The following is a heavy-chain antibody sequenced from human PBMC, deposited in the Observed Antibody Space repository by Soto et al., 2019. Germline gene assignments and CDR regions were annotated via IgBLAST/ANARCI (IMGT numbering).Heavy chain of an antibody. V-gene: IGHV1-18*01. CDR2: ISAYNGNT. D-gene: IGHD5-12*01. Sequence: ASVKVSCKASGYTFTSYGISWVRQAPGQGLEWMGWISAYNGNTNYAQKLQGRVTMTTDTSTSTAYMELRSLRSDDTAAYYCARDGRWLQLGYFDLWGHGTLVTVSS. CDR1: GYTFTSYG. J-gene: IGHJ2*01. CDR3: ARDGRWLQLGYFDL.